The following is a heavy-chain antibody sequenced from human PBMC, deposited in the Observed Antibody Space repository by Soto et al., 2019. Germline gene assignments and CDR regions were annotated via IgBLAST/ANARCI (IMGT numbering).Heavy chain of an antibody. CDR3: AKDQYNSGPHYFDY. V-gene: IGHV3-30*18. CDR2: ISYDGSNK. Sequence: GGSLRLSCVASGFTFSSYGIHWVRQAPGKGLEWVAFISYDGSNKYYADSVKGRFTISRDNSKNTLYLQMNSLRPEDTAVFYCAKDQYNSGPHYFDYWGQGTLVTVSS. D-gene: IGHD6-19*01. J-gene: IGHJ4*02. CDR1: GFTFSSYG.